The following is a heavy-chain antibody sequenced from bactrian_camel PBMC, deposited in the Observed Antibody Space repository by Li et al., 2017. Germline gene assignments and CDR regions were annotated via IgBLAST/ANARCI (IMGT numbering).Heavy chain of an antibody. Sequence: QLVESGGGLVQSGGSLRLSCATSGFSFSEYSFTWVRQAPGKGLEWVSSISASGTTYYTSSVEGRFTISRSNAKNTVYLQLNNLKIEDTAKYYCVRGGDKSYNPRGQGTQVTVS. CDR2: SISASGTT. V-gene: IGHV3S35*01. D-gene: IGHD5*01. J-gene: IGHJ4*01. CDR1: GFSFSEYS. CDR3: VRGGDKSYNP.